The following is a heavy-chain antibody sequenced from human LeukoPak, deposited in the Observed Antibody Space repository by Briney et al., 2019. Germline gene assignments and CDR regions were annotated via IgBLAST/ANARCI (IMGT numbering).Heavy chain of an antibody. V-gene: IGHV3-7*01. D-gene: IGHD3-22*01. Sequence: GGSLRLSCEASGFTFSNYWMSWVRQAPGKGLEWVAIIKPDGSEEYYVDSVKGRFTISRDNVKNSLYLQMNSLRVEDTAVYYCARDTFYYDISGPRFDYWGQGTLVTVSS. CDR3: ARDTFYYDISGPRFDY. CDR1: GFTFSNYW. CDR2: IKPDGSEE. J-gene: IGHJ4*02.